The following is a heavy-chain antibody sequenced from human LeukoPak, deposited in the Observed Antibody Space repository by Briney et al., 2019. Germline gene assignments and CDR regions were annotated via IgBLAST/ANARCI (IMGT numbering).Heavy chain of an antibody. CDR3: VRDRGRASVDY. J-gene: IGHJ4*02. D-gene: IGHD1-26*01. CDR1: GFTFSGYR. Sequence: PGGSLRLSCAASGFTFSGYRMSWVRQAPGKGLEWVANIKQDGSEEYYVGSVKGRFTISRDNAKNSLFVQMNSLRAEDTAVYYCVRDRGRASVDYWGQGTLVTVSS. V-gene: IGHV3-7*01. CDR2: IKQDGSEE.